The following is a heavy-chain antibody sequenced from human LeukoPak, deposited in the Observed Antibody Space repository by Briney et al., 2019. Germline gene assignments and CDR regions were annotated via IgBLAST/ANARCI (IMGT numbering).Heavy chain of an antibody. CDR3: AKATYSTSPGYYFDY. CDR2: ISWNSAMI. CDR1: GLTFSSHW. D-gene: IGHD6-6*01. Sequence: GGSLRLSCAASGLTFSSHWMHWVRQAPGKGLEWVSGISWNSAMIAYADSVKGRFTISRDNAKNSLYLQMNSLRAEDTAFYYCAKATYSTSPGYYFDYWGQGTLVTVSS. J-gene: IGHJ4*02. V-gene: IGHV3-9*01.